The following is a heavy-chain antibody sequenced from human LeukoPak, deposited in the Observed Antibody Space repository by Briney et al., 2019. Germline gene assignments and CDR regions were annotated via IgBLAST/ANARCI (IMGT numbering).Heavy chain of an antibody. CDR3: ARDPDA. CDR2: IYSGGDS. CDR1: GFTVSNYY. V-gene: IGHV3-66*01. J-gene: IGHJ5*02. Sequence: GGSLRLSCAASGFTVSNYYMSWVRQAPGKGLEWVSVIYSGGDSFHADSVKGRFTLSRDNSKHTLYLQMNCLRAEDTAVYYCARDPDAWGQGTLVTVSS.